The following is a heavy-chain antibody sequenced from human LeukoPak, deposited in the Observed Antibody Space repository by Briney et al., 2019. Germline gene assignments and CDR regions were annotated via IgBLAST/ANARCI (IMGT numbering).Heavy chain of an antibody. CDR3: ARIPLFCSDGVCYIGYLDY. Sequence: SETLSLTCTASGASITSYYWNWVRQPAGKGLEWIGRIDASGNTNYNPSLKSRVTMSIDTSKRQFYLKLTSVTAADTAVYYCARIPLFCSDGVCYIGYLDYWGQGILASVSS. CDR1: GASITSYY. D-gene: IGHD2-8*01. V-gene: IGHV4-4*07. J-gene: IGHJ4*02. CDR2: IDASGNT.